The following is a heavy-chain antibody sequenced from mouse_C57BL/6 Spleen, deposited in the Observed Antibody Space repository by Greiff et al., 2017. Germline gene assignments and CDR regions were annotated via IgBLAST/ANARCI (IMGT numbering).Heavy chain of an antibody. CDR3: ARDGLNYYGSSDWYFDV. V-gene: IGHV5-4*01. D-gene: IGHD1-1*01. J-gene: IGHJ1*03. CDR2: ISDGGSYT. CDR1: GFTFSSYA. Sequence: EVKLVESGGGLVKPGGSLKLSCAASGFTFSSYAMSWVRQTPEKRLEWVATISDGGSYTYYPDNVKGRFTISRDNAKNNLYLQMSHLKSEDTAMYYCARDGLNYYGSSDWYFDVWGTGTTVTVSS.